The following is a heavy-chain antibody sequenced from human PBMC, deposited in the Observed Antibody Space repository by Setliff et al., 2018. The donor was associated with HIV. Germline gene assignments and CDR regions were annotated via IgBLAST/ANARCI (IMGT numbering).Heavy chain of an antibody. Sequence: SETLSLTCTVSGGYISTYYWSWIRQPPGKGLEWIGYISNIGSTNYNPSLKSRVTISVDTSKNNFSLRLRSVTAADTAVYYCAKHRVTLHYYMDVWGKGTTVAVSS. V-gene: IGHV4-59*08. CDR1: GGYISTYY. D-gene: IGHD3-10*01. CDR2: ISNIGST. CDR3: AKHRVTLHYYMDV. J-gene: IGHJ6*03.